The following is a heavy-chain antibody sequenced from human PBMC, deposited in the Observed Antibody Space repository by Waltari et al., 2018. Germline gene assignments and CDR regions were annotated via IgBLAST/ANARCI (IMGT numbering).Heavy chain of an antibody. CDR2: IYTSGST. D-gene: IGHD3-3*01. Sequence: QVQLQESGPGLVKPSETLSLTCTVSGGSISSYYWSWIRQPAGKGLEWIGRIYTSGSTNYNPPLKSRVTMSVDTSKNQFSLKLSSVTAADTAVYYCARDEYDFWSGWFDPWGQGTLVTVSS. J-gene: IGHJ5*02. V-gene: IGHV4-4*07. CDR1: GGSISSYY. CDR3: ARDEYDFWSGWFDP.